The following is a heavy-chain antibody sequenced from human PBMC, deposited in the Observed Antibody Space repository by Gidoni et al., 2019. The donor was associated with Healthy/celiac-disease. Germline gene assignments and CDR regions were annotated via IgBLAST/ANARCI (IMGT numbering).Heavy chain of an antibody. V-gene: IGHV1-58*02. D-gene: IGHD2-15*01. CDR2: IVVGSGNT. CDR3: AALTPSPSGGQCSGGSCNHYGMDV. Sequence: QMQLVHSGPEVTKPGTSVKVSCKASGFTFTSSAMQWVRQARGQRLEWIGWIVVGSGNTNYAQKFQERVTITRDMSTSTAYMELSSLRSEDTAVYYCAALTPSPSGGQCSGGSCNHYGMDVWGQGTTVTVSS. CDR1: GFTFTSSA. J-gene: IGHJ6*02.